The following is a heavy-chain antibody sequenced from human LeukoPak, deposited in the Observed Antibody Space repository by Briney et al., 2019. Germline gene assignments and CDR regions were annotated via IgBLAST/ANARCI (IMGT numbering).Heavy chain of an antibody. D-gene: IGHD5-24*01. CDR3: ARDPNPRDGGY. V-gene: IGHV3-21*01. CDR2: ITRSTSYI. Sequence: GGSLRLSCAASGFNFSAYSVNWVRHAPAKGLEWVSSITRSTSYIYFADSVRGRFTISRDNAKNSLYLQMNSLRAEDTAVYYCARDPNPRDGGYWGQGTLVTVSS. CDR1: GFNFSAYS. J-gene: IGHJ4*02.